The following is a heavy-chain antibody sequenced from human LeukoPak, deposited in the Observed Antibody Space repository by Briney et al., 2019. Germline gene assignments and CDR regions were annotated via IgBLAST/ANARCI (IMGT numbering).Heavy chain of an antibody. CDR3: ARQRNWSFDY. J-gene: IGHJ4*02. D-gene: IGHD1-1*01. CDR2: IYYSGST. CDR1: GGSISSYY. V-gene: IGHV4-59*01. Sequence: PSETLSLTCTVSGGSISSYYWSWIRQPPGKGLEWIGYIYYSGSTNYNPSLKSRVTISVDTSKNQFSLKLSSVTAADTAVYYCARQRNWSFDYWGQGTLVTVSS.